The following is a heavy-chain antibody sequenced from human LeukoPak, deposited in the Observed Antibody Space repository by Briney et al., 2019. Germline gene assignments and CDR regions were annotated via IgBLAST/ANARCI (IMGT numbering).Heavy chain of an antibody. Sequence: GGSLRLSCAASGFTFSNYWMTWVRQAPGKGLEWVANIKQDGSEKYYVDSVKGRFTISRDNAKNSLYLQMNSLRAEDTAVYYCARDPLLAINNEVTTTLFYYYYGMDVWGQGTTVTVSS. V-gene: IGHV3-7*05. J-gene: IGHJ6*02. D-gene: IGHD4-17*01. CDR3: ARDPLLAINNEVTTTLFYYYYGMDV. CDR2: IKQDGSEK. CDR1: GFTFSNYW.